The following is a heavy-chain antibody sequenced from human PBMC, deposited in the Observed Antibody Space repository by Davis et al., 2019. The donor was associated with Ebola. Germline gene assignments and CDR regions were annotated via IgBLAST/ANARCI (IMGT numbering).Heavy chain of an antibody. D-gene: IGHD2-15*01. CDR2: IKQDGSEK. V-gene: IGHV3-7*03. CDR1: GFTFSSYS. CDR3: AKDPWVVVAARDSFDY. J-gene: IGHJ4*02. Sequence: PGGSLRLSCAASGFTFSSYSMSWVRQAPGKGLEWVANIKQDGSEKYYVDSVKCRFTISRDNSKNTLYLQMNSLRAEDTAVYYCAKDPWVVVAARDSFDYWGQGTLVTVSS.